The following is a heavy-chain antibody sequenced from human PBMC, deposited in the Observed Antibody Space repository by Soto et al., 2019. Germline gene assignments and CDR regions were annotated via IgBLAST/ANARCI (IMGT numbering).Heavy chain of an antibody. Sequence: EVQLLESGGGLVQPGGSLRLSCAASGFTFSNYAMSWVRQTPGKGLEWVSVITGGGSGNTYFAQSLKGRFTISRDYSKNTVYLQMNSLRSEDTAIYFCAKSPLASCAFARCYEFDYWGQGTLVTVSS. J-gene: IGHJ4*02. CDR2: ITGGGSGNT. CDR1: GFTFSNYA. V-gene: IGHV3-23*01. D-gene: IGHD2-2*01. CDR3: AKSPLASCAFARCYEFDY.